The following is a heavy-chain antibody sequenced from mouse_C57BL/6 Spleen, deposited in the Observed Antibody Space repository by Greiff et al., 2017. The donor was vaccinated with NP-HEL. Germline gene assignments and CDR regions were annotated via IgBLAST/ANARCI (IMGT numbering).Heavy chain of an antibody. V-gene: IGHV1-15*01. CDR2: IDPKTGGT. CDR1: GYTFTDYE. J-gene: IGHJ3*01. Sequence: VKLQESGAELVRPGASVTLSCKASGYTFTDYEMHWVKQTPVHGLEWIGAIDPKTGGTAYNQKFKGKAILTADQSSSTAYMELRSLTSEASAVYYCTRITTVEGFAYWGQGPLVTVSA. CDR3: TRITTVEGFAY. D-gene: IGHD1-1*01.